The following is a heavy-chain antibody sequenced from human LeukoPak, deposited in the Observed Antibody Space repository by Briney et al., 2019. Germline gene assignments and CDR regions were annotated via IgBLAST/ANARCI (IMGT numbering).Heavy chain of an antibody. CDR2: INHSGST. J-gene: IGHJ4*02. Sequence: SETLSLTCAVYGGSFSGYYWSWIRQPPGKGLEWIGEINHSGSTNYNPSLKSRVTISVDTSKNQFSLKLSSVTAADTAVYYCARAPTYYDYVWGSYRYTGEGNYFDYWGQGTLVTVSS. CDR1: GGSFSGYY. CDR3: ARAPTYYDYVWGSYRYTGEGNYFDY. V-gene: IGHV4-34*01. D-gene: IGHD3-16*02.